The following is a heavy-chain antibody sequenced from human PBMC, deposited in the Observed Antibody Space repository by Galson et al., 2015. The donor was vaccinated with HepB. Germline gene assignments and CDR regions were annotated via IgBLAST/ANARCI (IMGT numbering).Heavy chain of an antibody. CDR1: GYTFTSYG. D-gene: IGHD2-2*01. CDR3: ARDLGRYCSSTSCYPLY. Sequence: SVKVSCKASGYTFTSYGISWVRQAPGQGLEWMGWISAYNGNTNYAQKLQGRVTMTTDTSTSTAYMELRSLRSDDTAVYYCARDLGRYCSSTSCYPLYWGQGTLVTVSS. V-gene: IGHV1-18*04. J-gene: IGHJ4*02. CDR2: ISAYNGNT.